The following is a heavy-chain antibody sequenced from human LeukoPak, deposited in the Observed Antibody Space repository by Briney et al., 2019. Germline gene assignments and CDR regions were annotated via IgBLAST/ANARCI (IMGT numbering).Heavy chain of an antibody. D-gene: IGHD2-2*01. Sequence: ASVKVSCKVSGYTLTELSMHWVRQAPGKGLEWMGGFDPEDGETIYAQKFQGRVTMTEDTSTDTAYMELSSLRSEDTAVYYCATAGYCSSTSCYLNFDYWGQGTLVTVSS. CDR2: FDPEDGET. V-gene: IGHV1-24*01. J-gene: IGHJ4*02. CDR3: ATAGYCSSTSCYLNFDY. CDR1: GYTLTELS.